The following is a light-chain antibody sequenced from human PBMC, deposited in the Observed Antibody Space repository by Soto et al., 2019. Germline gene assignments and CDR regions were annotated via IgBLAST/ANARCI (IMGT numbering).Light chain of an antibody. Sequence: QSALTQPASVSGSPGQSITISCTGTSNTIGGYNVVSWYQQHPGKAPKVIIYEGIKRPSGVSNRFSGSISGSTASLTISGLQAEDEADYYCSSYTSSSTLFGTGTKVTVL. CDR2: EGI. V-gene: IGLV2-14*02. J-gene: IGLJ1*01. CDR3: SSYTSSSTL. CDR1: SNTIGGYNV.